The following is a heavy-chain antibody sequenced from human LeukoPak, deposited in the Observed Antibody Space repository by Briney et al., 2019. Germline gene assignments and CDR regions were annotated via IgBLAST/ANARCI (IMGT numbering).Heavy chain of an antibody. Sequence: GASVTVSFTACGYTVTSDYMHWGRQAPGQGLEWMGIINPSGGSTSYAQKFQGRVTMTRDMSTSTVYMELSSLRSEDTAVYYCAREMATIGCFDYWGQGTLVTVSS. D-gene: IGHD5-24*01. CDR2: INPSGGST. CDR3: AREMATIGCFDY. CDR1: GYTVTSDY. J-gene: IGHJ4*02. V-gene: IGHV1-46*01.